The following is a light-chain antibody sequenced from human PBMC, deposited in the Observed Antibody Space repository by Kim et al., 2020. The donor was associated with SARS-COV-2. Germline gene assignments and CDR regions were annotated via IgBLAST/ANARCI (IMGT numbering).Light chain of an antibody. J-gene: IGLJ1*01. CDR3: SSYTSGSTYV. V-gene: IGLV2-14*03. CDR2: DVS. Sequence: QSDLPQPASVSGSPGQSITISCTGTSSDVGGYNYVSWYQQHPGKAPKLMIYDVSKRPSGVSDRFFGSKSGNTASLTISGLQAEDEADYYCSSYTSGSTYVFGTGTKVTVL. CDR1: SSDVGGYNY.